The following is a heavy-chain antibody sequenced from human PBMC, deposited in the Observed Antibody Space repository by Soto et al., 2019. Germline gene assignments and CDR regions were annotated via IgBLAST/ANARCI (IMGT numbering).Heavy chain of an antibody. D-gene: IGHD3-10*01. V-gene: IGHV1-18*01. J-gene: IGHJ6*02. Sequence: QVQLEQSAPEVKKPGASVKVSCKASGYTFSTYGISWVRQAPGQGLEWMRWINTHNGNTNYAQNLQGRVTMTADTSTSSAYMELRSLRSDDTPVYYCTREGSAPYYYYGMDVWGQGPTVTVSS. CDR1: GYTFSTYG. CDR3: TREGSAPYYYYGMDV. CDR2: INTHNGNT.